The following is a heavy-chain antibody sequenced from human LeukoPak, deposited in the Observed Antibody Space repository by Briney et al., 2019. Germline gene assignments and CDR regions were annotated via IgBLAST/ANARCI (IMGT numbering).Heavy chain of an antibody. J-gene: IGHJ3*02. CDR3: ARRTYYYDSSGYYSHAFDI. D-gene: IGHD3-22*01. CDR2: ISWNSGSI. Sequence: PGRSLRLSCAASGLTFDDYAMHWVRQAPGKGLEWVSGISWNSGSIGYADSVKGRFTISRDNAKNSLYLQMNSLRAEDTALYYCARRTYYYDSSGYYSHAFDIWGQGTMVTVSS. V-gene: IGHV3-9*01. CDR1: GLTFDDYA.